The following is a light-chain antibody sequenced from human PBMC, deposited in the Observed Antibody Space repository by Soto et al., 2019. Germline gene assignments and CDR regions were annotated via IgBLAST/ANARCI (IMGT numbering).Light chain of an antibody. V-gene: IGLV3-1*01. CDR3: QAWDSSTHV. CDR2: QDN. J-gene: IGLJ1*01. CDR1: KLGDKY. Sequence: SYELTQSPSVSVSPGQTASITCSGDKLGDKYASWYQQKPGQSPVLVIYQDNRRPSGIPERFSGSNSGNTATLTISGTQAMDEADYYCQAWDSSTHVFGTGTKVTVL.